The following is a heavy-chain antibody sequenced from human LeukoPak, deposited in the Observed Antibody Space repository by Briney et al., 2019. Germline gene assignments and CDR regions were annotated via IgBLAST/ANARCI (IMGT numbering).Heavy chain of an antibody. J-gene: IGHJ4*02. V-gene: IGHV4-34*01. CDR2: INHSGST. CDR1: GGSFSGYY. D-gene: IGHD7-27*01. Sequence: PSQTLSLTCAVYGGSFSGYYWSWIRQPPGKGLEWIGEINHSGSTNYNPSLKSRVTISVDTSKNQFSLKLSSVTAADTAVYYCARQTGDRNNWGQGTLVTVSS. CDR3: ARQTGDRNN.